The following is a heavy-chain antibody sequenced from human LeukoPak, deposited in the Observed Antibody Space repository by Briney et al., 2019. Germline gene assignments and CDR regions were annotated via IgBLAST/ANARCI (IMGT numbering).Heavy chain of an antibody. D-gene: IGHD4-17*01. CDR2: IDTDSTYI. CDR1: GFTFSNYD. J-gene: IGHJ4*02. CDR3: ARDMGLTTVTTRDYFDY. Sequence: GGSLRLSCAASGFTFSNYDMNWVRQSPGKGLEWVSSIDTDSTYIHYADSVKGRFTISRDNAKNSLYLQMSSLRAEDTAVYYCARDMGLTTVTTRDYFDYWGQGTLVTVSS. V-gene: IGHV3-21*01.